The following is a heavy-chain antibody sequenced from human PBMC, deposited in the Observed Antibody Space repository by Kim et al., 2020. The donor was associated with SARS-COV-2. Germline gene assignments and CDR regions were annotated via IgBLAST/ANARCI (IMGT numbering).Heavy chain of an antibody. Sequence: GGSLRLSCAASGFTFSTFPIHWVRQAPGKGLEWVAIISYDGSSKYYADSVKGRFTISRDNSKNTLYLQMNSLRAEDTAVYFCARTSHPAVFYIDYWGQGALVTVSS. CDR2: ISYDGSSK. J-gene: IGHJ4*02. D-gene: IGHD6-13*01. V-gene: IGHV3-30-3*01. CDR1: GFTFSTFP. CDR3: ARTSHPAVFYIDY.